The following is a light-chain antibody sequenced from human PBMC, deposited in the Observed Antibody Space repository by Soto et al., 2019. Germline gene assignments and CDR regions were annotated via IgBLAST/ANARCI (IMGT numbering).Light chain of an antibody. J-gene: IGKJ1*01. CDR3: QQYNSYQGT. CDR2: DAS. Sequence: TQSPGTLSLSPGERATLSCRASQSVSSWLAWYQQKPGKAPKLLIYDASSLESGVPSRFSGSGSGTEFTLTISSLQPDDFATYYCQQYNSYQGTFGQGTKVEIK. V-gene: IGKV1-5*01. CDR1: QSVSSW.